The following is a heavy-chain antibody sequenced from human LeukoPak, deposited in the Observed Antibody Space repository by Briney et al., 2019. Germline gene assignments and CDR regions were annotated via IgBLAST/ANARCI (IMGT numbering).Heavy chain of an antibody. CDR1: GFTFSSYA. V-gene: IGHV3-23*01. J-gene: IGHJ3*02. Sequence: GGSLRLSCAASGFTFSSYAMSWVRQAPGKGLEWVSAISGSGGSTYYADSVKGRFTISRDNSKNTLYLQMNSLRAEDTAVYYRAKGKIYYYDSSGPTDAFDIWGQGTMVTVSS. D-gene: IGHD3-22*01. CDR3: AKGKIYYYDSSGPTDAFDI. CDR2: ISGSGGST.